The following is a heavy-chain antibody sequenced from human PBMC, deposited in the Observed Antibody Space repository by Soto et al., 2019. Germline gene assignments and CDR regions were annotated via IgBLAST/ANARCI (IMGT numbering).Heavy chain of an antibody. CDR2: IWYDGSNK. CDR3: ARDQVSSGWSFDY. V-gene: IGHV3-33*08. CDR1: GISISTYA. Sequence: GGSLRLSCVASGISISTYAMSWVRQAPGKGLEWVAVIWYDGSNKYYADSVKGRFTISRDNSKNTLYLQMNSLRAEDTAVYYCARDQVSSGWSFDYWGQGTLVTVSS. D-gene: IGHD6-19*01. J-gene: IGHJ4*02.